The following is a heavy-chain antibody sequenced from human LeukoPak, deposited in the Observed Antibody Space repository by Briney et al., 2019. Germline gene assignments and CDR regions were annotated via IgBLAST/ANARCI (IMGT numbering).Heavy chain of an antibody. Sequence: PGGSLRLSCAASGFTFSSYAMTWVRQAPGKGLQWVSAVSGSGAHTYYADSVKGRFTISRDNSKNTLYLQMNSLRAEDTAVYYCAREGKVGATTEGAFDYWGQGTLVTVSS. J-gene: IGHJ4*02. CDR1: GFTFSSYA. D-gene: IGHD1-26*01. CDR3: AREGKVGATTEGAFDY. CDR2: VSGSGAHT. V-gene: IGHV3-23*01.